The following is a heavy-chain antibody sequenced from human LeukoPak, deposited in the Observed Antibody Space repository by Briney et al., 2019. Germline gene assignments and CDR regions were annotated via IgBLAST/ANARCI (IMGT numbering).Heavy chain of an antibody. J-gene: IGHJ4*02. CDR2: INSDGSST. Sequence: GGSLRLSCAASGFTFSSYWMHWVRQAPGKGLVWVSRINSDGSSTSYADSVKGRFTISRDNAKNTLYLQMNSLRAEDTAVYYCAKDWDTSGYTTSCFNYWGQGTLVTVSS. D-gene: IGHD3-22*01. CDR1: GFTFSSYW. V-gene: IGHV3-74*01. CDR3: AKDWDTSGYTTSCFNY.